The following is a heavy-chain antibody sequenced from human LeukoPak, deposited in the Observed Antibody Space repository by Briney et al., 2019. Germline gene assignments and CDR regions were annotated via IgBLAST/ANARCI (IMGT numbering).Heavy chain of an antibody. CDR3: ARVEVGVGPYFDY. Sequence: EGSLRLSCAASGFTFSSYWMSWVRQAPGKGLEWVANIKQDGSEKYYVDSVKGRFTISRDNAKNSLYLQMNSLRAEDTAVYYCARVEVGVGPYFDYWGQGTLVTVSS. D-gene: IGHD1-26*01. V-gene: IGHV3-7*03. J-gene: IGHJ4*02. CDR2: IKQDGSEK. CDR1: GFTFSSYW.